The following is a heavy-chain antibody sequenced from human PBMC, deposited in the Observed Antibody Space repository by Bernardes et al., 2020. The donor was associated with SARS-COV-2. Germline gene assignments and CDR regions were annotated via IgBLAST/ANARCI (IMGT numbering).Heavy chain of an antibody. V-gene: IGHV1-69*04. CDR2: IIPNLGKA. CDR1: GGTFSSYA. CDR3: ARDSITNFGVVNYYCYGMDV. J-gene: IGHJ6*02. Sequence: SVKVSCKASGGTFSSYAISWVRQAPGQGLEWMGRIIPNLGKANYAQKFQGRVTITADKSTSTAYMELSSLRSEDAAVYYCARDSITNFGVVNYYCYGMDVWGQETTVTVSS. D-gene: IGHD3-3*01.